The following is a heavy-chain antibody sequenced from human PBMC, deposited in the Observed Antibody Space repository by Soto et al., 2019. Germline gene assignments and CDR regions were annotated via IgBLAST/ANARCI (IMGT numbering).Heavy chain of an antibody. J-gene: IGHJ6*02. CDR1: GGTFSSYA. CDR2: IIPIFGTA. CDR3: ASSYYDSSGFPYYYYYYGMDV. Sequence: SVKVSCKASGGTFSSYAISWVRQAPGQGLEWMGGIIPIFGTANYAQKFQGRVTITADKSTSTAYMELSSLRSEDTAVYYCASSYYDSSGFPYYYYYYGMDVWGQGTTVTVYS. V-gene: IGHV1-69*06. D-gene: IGHD3-22*01.